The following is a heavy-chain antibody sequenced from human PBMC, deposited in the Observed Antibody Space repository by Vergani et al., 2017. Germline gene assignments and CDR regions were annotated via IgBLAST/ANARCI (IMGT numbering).Heavy chain of an antibody. CDR1: GGSFSGYY. J-gene: IGHJ3*02. CDR2: IYNSGST. V-gene: IGHV4-34*01. Sequence: QVQLQQWGAGLLKPSETLSLTCAVYGGSFSGYYWSWVRQRPGKGLEWIGYIYNSGSTYYNPSLKSRVTISVDASKNQFSLKLSSVTAADTAVYYCASQDDHNGNPGAFDIWGQGTKVTVSS. D-gene: IGHD4-23*01. CDR3: ASQDDHNGNPGAFDI.